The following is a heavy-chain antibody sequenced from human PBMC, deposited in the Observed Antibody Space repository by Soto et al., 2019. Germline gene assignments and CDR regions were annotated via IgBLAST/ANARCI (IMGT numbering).Heavy chain of an antibody. CDR2: IWYDGSNK. D-gene: IGHD6-19*01. V-gene: IGHV3-33*01. CDR3: ARDLSGQWLESESAN. CDR1: GFTFSSYG. Sequence: PGGSLRLSCAASGFTFSSYGMHWVRQAPGKGLEWVAVIWYDGSNKYYADSVKGRFTISRDNSKNTLYLQMNSLRAEDTAVYYCARDLSGQWLESESANWARGTLVNVPS. J-gene: IGHJ4*02.